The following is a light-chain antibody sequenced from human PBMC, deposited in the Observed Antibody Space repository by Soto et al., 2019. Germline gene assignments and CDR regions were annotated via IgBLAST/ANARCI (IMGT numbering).Light chain of an antibody. CDR1: QSIGRW. J-gene: IGKJ1*01. V-gene: IGKV1-5*01. Sequence: DIQMTQSPSTLSASVGDRVSITCRASQSIGRWLAWYQQKPGKAPKLLIFDASNLEGGVPSRFSGRGSGTEFTLTISSLQPDDFATYYCQQYSSYSTFGQGTKVDIK. CDR2: DAS. CDR3: QQYSSYST.